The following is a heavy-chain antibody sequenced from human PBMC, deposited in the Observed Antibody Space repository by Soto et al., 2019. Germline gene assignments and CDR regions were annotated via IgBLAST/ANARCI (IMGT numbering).Heavy chain of an antibody. Sequence: QVQLVESGGGVVQPGRSLRLSCAASGFTFSSYAMHWVRQAPGKGLEWVAVISHDGSNKYYADSVKGRFTISRDNSKNTLYLQMKGHRAEDTAEYYCAREMWGDVVLSASGDAFDIWRQVTMLAAAS. CDR2: ISHDGSNK. CDR1: GFTFSSYA. V-gene: IGHV3-30-3*01. CDR3: AREMWGDVVLSASGDAFDI. D-gene: IGHD2-21*02. J-gene: IGHJ3*02.